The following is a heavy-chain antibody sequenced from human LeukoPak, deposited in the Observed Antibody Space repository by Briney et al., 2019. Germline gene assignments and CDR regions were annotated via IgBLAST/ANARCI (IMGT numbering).Heavy chain of an antibody. Sequence: SETLSLTCAVYGGSFSGYYWSWIRQPPGKGLEWIGEINHSGSTNYNPSLKSRVTISVDTSKNQFSLKLSSVTAADTAVYYCASLINFPRYYYYMDVWGKGTTVTASS. J-gene: IGHJ6*03. CDR3: ASLINFPRYYYYMDV. CDR1: GGSFSGYY. V-gene: IGHV4-34*01. CDR2: INHSGST.